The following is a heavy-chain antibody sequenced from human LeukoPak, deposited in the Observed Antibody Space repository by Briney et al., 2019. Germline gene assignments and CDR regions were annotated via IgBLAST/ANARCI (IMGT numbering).Heavy chain of an antibody. J-gene: IGHJ6*02. Sequence: PGGSLRLSCAASGFTFSSYAMHWVRQAPGKGLEWVAVISYDGSNKYYADSVKGRFTISRDNSKNTLYLQVNSLRAEDTAVYYCARAEPDYYYGMDVWGQGTTVTVSS. CDR1: GFTFSSYA. CDR2: ISYDGSNK. CDR3: ARAEPDYYYGMDV. D-gene: IGHD1-14*01. V-gene: IGHV3-30-3*01.